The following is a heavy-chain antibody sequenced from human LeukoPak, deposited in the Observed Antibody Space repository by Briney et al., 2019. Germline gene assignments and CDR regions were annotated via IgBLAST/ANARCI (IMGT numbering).Heavy chain of an antibody. V-gene: IGHV4-39*01. Sequence: SETLSLTCTVSGGSISSSSYYWGWIRQPPGKGLEWIGSIYYSGSTYYNPSLKSRVTISVDTSKNQFSLKLSSVTAADTAVYHCARQGYDLYYYYYMDVRGKGTTVTVSS. CDR1: GGSISSSSYY. J-gene: IGHJ6*03. D-gene: IGHD1-14*01. CDR2: IYYSGST. CDR3: ARQGYDLYYYYYMDV.